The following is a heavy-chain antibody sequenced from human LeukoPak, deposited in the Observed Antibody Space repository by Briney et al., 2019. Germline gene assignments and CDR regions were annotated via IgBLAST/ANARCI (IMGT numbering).Heavy chain of an antibody. Sequence: SETLSLTCTVSGGSISSSSYYWGWIRQPPGKGLEWIGSIYYSGSTYYNPSLKSRVTISVDTSKNQFSLELTSVTAADTAIYYCAKRIIEARENGDSNWLDPWGQGTLVTVSS. J-gene: IGHJ5*01. D-gene: IGHD4-17*01. CDR2: IYYSGST. CDR3: AKRIIEARENGDSNWLDP. CDR1: GGSISSSSYY. V-gene: IGHV4-39*07.